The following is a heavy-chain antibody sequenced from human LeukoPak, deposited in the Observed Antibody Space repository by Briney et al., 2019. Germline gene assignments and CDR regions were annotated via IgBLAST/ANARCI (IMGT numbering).Heavy chain of an antibody. Sequence: PSETLSLTCTVSGGSISSYYWSWIRQPPGKELEWIGYIYYSGSTNYNPSLKSRVTMSADTSKNQFSLKLTSVTAADTALYYCARVRWAAGTPHFDYWGQGTLVTVSS. CDR2: IYYSGST. V-gene: IGHV4-59*01. J-gene: IGHJ4*02. D-gene: IGHD6-13*01. CDR3: ARVRWAAGTPHFDY. CDR1: GGSISSYY.